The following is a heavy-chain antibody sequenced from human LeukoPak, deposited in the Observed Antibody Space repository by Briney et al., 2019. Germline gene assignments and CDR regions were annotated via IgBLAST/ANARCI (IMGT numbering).Heavy chain of an antibody. D-gene: IGHD3-3*01. CDR2: TYYRPTWYN. J-gene: IGHJ5*02. CDR1: RDSVSSNSVT. V-gene: IGHV6-1*01. CDR3: ARRLTQYDCFDP. Sequence: SQTLSDTCALSRDSVSSNSVTWGWIRQYPSGGIEWLGRTYYRPTWYNDYAVSVSGRITVNPDTSKNQFSLHLNSVTPEDTAVYYCARRLTQYDCFDPWGQGILVTVSS.